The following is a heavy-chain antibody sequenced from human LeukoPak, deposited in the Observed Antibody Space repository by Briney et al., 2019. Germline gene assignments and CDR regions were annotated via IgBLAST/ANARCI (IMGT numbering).Heavy chain of an antibody. CDR3: AGGGSSGYYTIDY. D-gene: IGHD3-22*01. V-gene: IGHV1-46*01. CDR1: GYTFTSYY. CDR2: INPSGGSI. J-gene: IGHJ4*02. Sequence: ASVKVSCKASGYTFTSYYIHWVRQAPGQGLEWMGIINPSGGSISYARKFQGRVTMTRDTSTSTVYMELGSLRSEDTAVYYCAGGGSSGYYTIDYWGQGTLVTVSS.